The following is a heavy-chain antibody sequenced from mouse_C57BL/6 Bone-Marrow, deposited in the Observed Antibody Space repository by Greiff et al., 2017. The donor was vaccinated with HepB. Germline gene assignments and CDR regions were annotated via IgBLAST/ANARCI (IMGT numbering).Heavy chain of an antibody. D-gene: IGHD2-5*01. CDR3: ARTYSNYVNYYAIDY. V-gene: IGHV5-12*01. J-gene: IGHJ4*01. CDR2: ISNGGGST. Sequence: EVKLVESGGGLVQPGGSLKLSCAASGFTFSDYYMYWVRQTPEKRLEWVAYISNGGGSTYYPDTVKGRFTISRDNAKNTLYLQMSRLKSEDTAMYYCARTYSNYVNYYAIDYWGQGTSVTVSS. CDR1: GFTFSDYY.